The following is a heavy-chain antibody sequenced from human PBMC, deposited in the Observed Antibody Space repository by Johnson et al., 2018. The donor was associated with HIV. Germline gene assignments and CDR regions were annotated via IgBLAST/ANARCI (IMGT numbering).Heavy chain of an antibody. V-gene: IGHV3-30-3*01. CDR3: AREGGYSGYEGVGHTNDAFDI. Sequence: QVQLVESGGGVVQPGRSLRLSCAASGFTFSSYALHWVRQAPGKGLEWVAVISYDGSNKYYADSVKGRLTISRDNSKNTLYLQMSSLRAEDTAVYYCAREGGYSGYEGVGHTNDAFDIWGQGTMVTVSS. J-gene: IGHJ3*02. D-gene: IGHD5-12*01. CDR1: GFTFSSYA. CDR2: ISYDGSNK.